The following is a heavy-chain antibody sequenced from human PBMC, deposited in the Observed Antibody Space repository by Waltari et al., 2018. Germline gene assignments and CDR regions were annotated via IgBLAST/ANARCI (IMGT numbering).Heavy chain of an antibody. CDR2: ISSNGGST. Sequence: EVQLVESGGGLVQPGGSLRLSCAASGFTFRSYAMHWVRQAPGKGLEYVSAISSNGGSTYYANSVKGRFTISRDNSKNTLYLQMGSLRAEDMAVYYCARAETSYYYDSSGYFDYWGQGTLVTVSS. V-gene: IGHV3-64*01. D-gene: IGHD3-22*01. CDR1: GFTFRSYA. J-gene: IGHJ4*02. CDR3: ARAETSYYYDSSGYFDY.